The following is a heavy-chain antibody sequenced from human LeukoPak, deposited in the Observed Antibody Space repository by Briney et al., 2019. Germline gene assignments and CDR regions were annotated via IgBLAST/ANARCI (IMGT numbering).Heavy chain of an antibody. D-gene: IGHD6-13*01. J-gene: IGHJ4*02. CDR3: ARIYSSSWSEYYFDY. V-gene: IGHV3-7*04. CDR1: GFTFSSYW. CDR2: IKQDGSEK. Sequence: GGSLRLSCAASGFTFSSYWMSWVRLAPGKGLEWVANIKQDGSEKYYVDSVKGRFTISRDNAKNSLYLQMNSLRAEDTAVYYCARIYSSSWSEYYFDYWGQGTLVTVSS.